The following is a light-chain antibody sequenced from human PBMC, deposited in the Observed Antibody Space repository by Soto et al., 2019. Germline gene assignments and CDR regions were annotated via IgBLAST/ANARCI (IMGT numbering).Light chain of an antibody. CDR3: QQLNTYPIT. V-gene: IGKV1-9*01. CDR1: QGISSY. J-gene: IGKJ5*01. Sequence: IQLTQSPSSLSASVGDRVTITCRASQGISSYLAWYQQKPGKAPKLLIYGATTLEGGVPFRFSGSGSGTYFILTISSLQPEDFATYYCQQLNTYPITFGQGTRLEIK. CDR2: GAT.